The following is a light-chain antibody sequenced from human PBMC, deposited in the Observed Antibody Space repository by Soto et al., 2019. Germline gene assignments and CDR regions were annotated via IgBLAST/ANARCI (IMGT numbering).Light chain of an antibody. V-gene: IGLV2-23*02. Sequence: QSALTQPASVSGSPGQSITISCTGTSSDVGSYNFVSWYQQHPGKATKLMIYEVSNRPSGVSNRFSGSKSDNTSSLTISGLAAEDAAYYYCCSTAGSSPLVFGTGTKVTVL. CDR1: SSDVGSYNF. CDR3: CSTAGSSPLV. CDR2: EVS. J-gene: IGLJ1*01.